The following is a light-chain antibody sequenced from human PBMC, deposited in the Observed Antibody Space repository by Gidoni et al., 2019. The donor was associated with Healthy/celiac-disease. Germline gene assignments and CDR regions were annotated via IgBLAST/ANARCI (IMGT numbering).Light chain of an antibody. V-gene: IGKV3-20*01. CDR1: QSVSSSY. CDR3: QQYGSSPPIT. CDR2: GAS. Sequence: EIVLTQSPGTLSLSPGERATLSCRARQSVSSSYLAWYQQTPGQAPRLLIYGASSRATGIPDRFSGSGSGTDFTLTISRLEPEDFAVYYCQQYGSSPPITFGQGTRLEIK. J-gene: IGKJ5*01.